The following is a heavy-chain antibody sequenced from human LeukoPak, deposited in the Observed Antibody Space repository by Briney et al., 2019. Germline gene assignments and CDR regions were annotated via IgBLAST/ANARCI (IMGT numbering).Heavy chain of an antibody. V-gene: IGHV3-30-3*01. CDR2: ISYDGSNK. CDR3: ARTPTIFGVASNWFDP. D-gene: IGHD3-3*01. J-gene: IGHJ5*02. Sequence: GGSLRLSCAASGFTFSSYAMHWVRQAPGKGLEWVAVISYDGSNKYYADSVKGRFTISRDNSKNTLYLRMNSLRAEDTAVYYCARTPTIFGVASNWFDPWGQGTLVTVSS. CDR1: GFTFSSYA.